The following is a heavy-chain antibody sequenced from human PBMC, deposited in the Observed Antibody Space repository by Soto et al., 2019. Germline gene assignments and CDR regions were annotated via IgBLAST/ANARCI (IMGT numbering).Heavy chain of an antibody. D-gene: IGHD2-2*01. CDR1: GFTFSSYG. CDR3: AKDLWSTTDYYYGMDV. V-gene: IGHV3-30*18. Sequence: VGSLRLSCAASGFTFSSYGMHWVRQAPGKGLEWVAVISYDGSNKYYADSVKGRFTISRDNSKNTLYLQMNSLRAEDTAVYYCAKDLWSTTDYYYGMDVWGQGTTVTVSS. CDR2: ISYDGSNK. J-gene: IGHJ6*02.